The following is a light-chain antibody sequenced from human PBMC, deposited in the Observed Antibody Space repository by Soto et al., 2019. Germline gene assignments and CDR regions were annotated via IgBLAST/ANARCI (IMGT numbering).Light chain of an antibody. V-gene: IGKV2-28*01. CDR2: LGS. J-gene: IGKJ2*01. CDR1: QSLLYNNTFNY. CDR3: MQALQTPYT. Sequence: EIVMTQSPLTLPVTPGEPASMSCRSSQSLLYNNTFNYLDWYLQKPGQSPHLLIYLGSNRASGVPDRFSGSGSGTDFTLKISRVEAEDVGVYYCMQALQTPYTFGQGTKLEIK.